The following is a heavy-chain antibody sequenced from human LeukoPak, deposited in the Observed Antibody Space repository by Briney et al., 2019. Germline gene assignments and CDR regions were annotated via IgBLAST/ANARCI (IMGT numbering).Heavy chain of an antibody. CDR1: GGTFSSYA. D-gene: IGHD6-19*01. CDR3: AHQRRGVAVAAPGTFDY. V-gene: IGHV1-69*06. J-gene: IGHJ4*02. Sequence: SVKVSCKPSGGTFSSYAISWVRQAPGQGLEWMGGIIPIFVTANYAQKFQGRVTITADKSTSTDYMELSSLRSEDTAVYYCAHQRRGVAVAAPGTFDYWGQGTLVTVSS. CDR2: IIPIFVTA.